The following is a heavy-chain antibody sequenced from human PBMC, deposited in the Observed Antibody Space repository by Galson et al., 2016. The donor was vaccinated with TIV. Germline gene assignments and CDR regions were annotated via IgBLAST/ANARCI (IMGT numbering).Heavy chain of an antibody. J-gene: IGHJ5*02. D-gene: IGHD3-10*01. CDR2: INHRGST. Sequence: SETLSLTCGVYGGSFSDYYWVWIRQSPGKGLEWIGEINHRGSTNYNPSLKSRVTISKDTSKNQFSLKLTFVTAADTAVYYCARDRRHSYGKDFDPWGQGILVTVSA. CDR3: ARDRRHSYGKDFDP. CDR1: GGSFSDYY. V-gene: IGHV4-34*01.